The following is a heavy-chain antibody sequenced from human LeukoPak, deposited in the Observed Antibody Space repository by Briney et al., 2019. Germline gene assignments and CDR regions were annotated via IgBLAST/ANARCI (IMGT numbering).Heavy chain of an antibody. V-gene: IGHV4-4*09. CDR2: IYTTGST. CDR3: PRGSYYGSSGSGGPHYFYYSMVV. CDR1: GSSIGTYS. J-gene: IGHJ6*04. D-gene: IGHD3-22*01. Sequence: SHTQSLTCTVSGSSIGTYSWSCIPHPSGRGLEWVGYIYTTGSTQYTPAFKSRVTMSLDTSRNQPSLKLNPVTAADAAVYYCPRGSYYGSSGSGGPHYFYYSMVVSGEGTTVIVSS.